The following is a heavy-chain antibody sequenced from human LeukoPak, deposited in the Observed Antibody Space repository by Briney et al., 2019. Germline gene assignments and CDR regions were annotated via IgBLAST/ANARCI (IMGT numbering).Heavy chain of an antibody. J-gene: IGHJ3*01. CDR3: AGELWFGEQHAFAV. D-gene: IGHD3-10*01. CDR2: ISGGGAI. V-gene: IGHV3-48*03. CDR1: GFNCETYE. Sequence: GGSLRLSGAASGFNCETYERMWMRQAPGKGLEWITYISGGGAINYADSVKGRFTISRDNTQKSLYLQMNNLRAEDSALYYCAGELWFGEQHAFAVWGQGPVVPVSS.